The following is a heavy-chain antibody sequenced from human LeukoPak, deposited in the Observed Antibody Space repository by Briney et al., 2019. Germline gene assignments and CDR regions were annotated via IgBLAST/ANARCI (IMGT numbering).Heavy chain of an antibody. CDR2: INPNSGGT. CDR1: GYTFTGYY. CDR3: ARGLAAAGIGRLDY. D-gene: IGHD6-13*01. Sequence: ASVKVSCKASGYTFTGYYMHWVRQAPGQELEWMGWINPNSGGTNYAQKFQGRVTMTRDTSISTAYMELSRLRSDDTAVYYCARGLAAAGIGRLDYWGQGTLVTVSS. V-gene: IGHV1-2*02. J-gene: IGHJ4*02.